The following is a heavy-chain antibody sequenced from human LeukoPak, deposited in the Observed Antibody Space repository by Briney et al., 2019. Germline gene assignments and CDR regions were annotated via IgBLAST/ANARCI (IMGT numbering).Heavy chain of an antibody. V-gene: IGHV3-11*01. D-gene: IGHD1-20*01. CDR2: ISSSGSTI. J-gene: IGHJ4*02. CDR3: ARLYNWNDHYFDY. CDR1: GFTFSDYY. Sequence: GGSLRLSCAASGFTFSDYYMSWIRQAPGKGLEWVSYISSSGSTIYYADSVKGRFTISRDDAKNSLYLQMNSLRAEDTAVYYCARLYNWNDHYFDYWGQGTLVTVSS.